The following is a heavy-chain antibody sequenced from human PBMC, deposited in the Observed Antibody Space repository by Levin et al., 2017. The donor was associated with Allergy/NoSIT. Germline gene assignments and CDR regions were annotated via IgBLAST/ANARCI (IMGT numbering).Heavy chain of an antibody. CDR2: ISSSSSYI. V-gene: IGHV3-21*01. CDR3: ARDPPEVAARRHEDV. Sequence: GGSLRLSCAASGFTFSSYSMNWVRQAPGKGLEWVSSISSSSSYIYYADSVKGRFTISRDNAKNSLYLQMNSLRAEDTAVYYCARDPPEVAARRHEDVWGKGTTVTVSS. D-gene: IGHD6-6*01. CDR1: GFTFSSYS. J-gene: IGHJ6*04.